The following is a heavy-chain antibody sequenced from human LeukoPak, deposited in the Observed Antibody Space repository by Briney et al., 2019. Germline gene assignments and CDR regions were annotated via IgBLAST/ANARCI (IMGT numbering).Heavy chain of an antibody. CDR2: IYTSGST. D-gene: IGHD4-11*01. CDR1: GGSISSYY. CDR3: ARDTRGLQFSGMDV. V-gene: IGHV4-4*07. Sequence: SETLSLTCTVSGGSISSYYWSWIRQPAGKGLEWIGRIYTSGSTNYNPSLNSRVTMSVDTSKNQFSLKLSSVTAADTAVYYCARDTRGLQFSGMDVWGQGTTVTVSS. J-gene: IGHJ6*02.